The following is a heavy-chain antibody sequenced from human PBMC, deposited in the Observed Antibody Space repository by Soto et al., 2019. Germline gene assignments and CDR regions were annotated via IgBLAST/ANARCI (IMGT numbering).Heavy chain of an antibody. Sequence: EVQLVESGGGLVQPGGSLRLSCATSGFSFRNYWMHWVRQAPGKGLVWVSRINGDGTTINYADSVKGRHTISRDNAKNILYLQMNSLRAEDTAVYCGSGLPYWGQGSLVTVSP. CDR3: SGLPY. V-gene: IGHV3-74*01. J-gene: IGHJ4*02. D-gene: IGHD6-19*01. CDR2: INGDGTTI. CDR1: GFSFRNYW.